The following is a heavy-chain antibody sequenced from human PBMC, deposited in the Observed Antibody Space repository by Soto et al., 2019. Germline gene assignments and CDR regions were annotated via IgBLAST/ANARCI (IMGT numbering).Heavy chain of an antibody. CDR1: GCTFSSYA. J-gene: IGHJ6*02. D-gene: IGHD3-10*01. CDR3: ARDRGILIDEYYYYYYGMDV. CDR2: IIPIFGTA. Sequence: PVEVTCKASGCTFSSYAISWVRQAPGQGLECMGGIIPIFGTANYAQKFQGRVTITADESTSTAYMELSSLRSEDTAVYYCARDRGILIDEYYYYYYGMDVWGQGTTVTVSS. V-gene: IGHV1-69*13.